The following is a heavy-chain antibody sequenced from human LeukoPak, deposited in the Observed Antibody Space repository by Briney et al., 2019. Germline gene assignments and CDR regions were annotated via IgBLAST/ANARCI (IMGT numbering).Heavy chain of an antibody. CDR2: IYHSGST. CDR1: GGSISSGGYY. D-gene: IGHD5-18*01. Sequence: SETLSLTCTVSGGSISSGGYYWSWIRQPPGKGLEWIGYIYHSGSTYYNPSLKSRVTISVDTSKNQFSLKLSSVTAADTAVYYCARQELGVDTAGDAFDIWGQGTMVTVSS. J-gene: IGHJ3*02. CDR3: ARQELGVDTAGDAFDI. V-gene: IGHV4-30-2*01.